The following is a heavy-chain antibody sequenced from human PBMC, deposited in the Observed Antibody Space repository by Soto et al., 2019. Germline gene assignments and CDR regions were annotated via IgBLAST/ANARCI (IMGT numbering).Heavy chain of an antibody. J-gene: IGHJ4*02. CDR1: GGTFSTYA. V-gene: IGHV1-69*01. CDR2: ILPIFGTT. CDR3: ARGVGAYYFDY. Sequence: QVQLVQSGAEVKKPGSSVKVSCKASGGTFSTYAITWVRQAPGQGLEWLGGILPIFGTTDYARKFQGRVTINAAESTITVFIELSSLTSEDTAVYYCARGVGAYYFDYWGQGTLVTVSS. D-gene: IGHD1-26*01.